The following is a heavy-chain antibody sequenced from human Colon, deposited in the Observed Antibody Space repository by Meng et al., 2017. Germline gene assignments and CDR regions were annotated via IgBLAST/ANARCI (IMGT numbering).Heavy chain of an antibody. Sequence: GQLKQVGAGLCKPSETLSLTCAVYGGSFMGYYWNWIRQAPGKGLEWIGEINHGRSTNYNPSLKNRITMSVDTSRNQFSLNLTSVTAADTAVYYCGSDPTRVTLSQLPVSWGRGTLVTVSS. D-gene: IGHD2-21*02. CDR1: GGSFMGYY. V-gene: IGHV4-34*02. CDR3: GSDPTRVTLSQLPVS. J-gene: IGHJ4*02. CDR2: INHGRST.